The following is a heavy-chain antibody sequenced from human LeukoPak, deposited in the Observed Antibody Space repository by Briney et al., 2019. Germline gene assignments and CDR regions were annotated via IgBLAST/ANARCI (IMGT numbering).Heavy chain of an antibody. D-gene: IGHD3-10*01. Sequence: PSETLSLTCIVSGDSISDYYWSWIRQPPGKGLEWIGYVYNSGSTTYNPSLKSRVTMSLDTSKNHFSLKLTSVTAADTAIYYCAEHLSLNYASGTGWTWGQGTLVAVSS. J-gene: IGHJ5*02. CDR1: GDSISDYY. CDR2: VYNSGST. V-gene: IGHV4-4*09. CDR3: AEHLSLNYASGTGWT.